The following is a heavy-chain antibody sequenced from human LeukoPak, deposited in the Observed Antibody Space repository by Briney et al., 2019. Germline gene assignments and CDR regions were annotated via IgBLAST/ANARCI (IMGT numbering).Heavy chain of an antibody. J-gene: IGHJ6*02. Sequence: SGGSLRLSCAASGFTFDDYTMHWGRQVPGKGLEWVSLINWDGGNAYYADSVKGRFTISRDNSKNSLYLQMNSLRTEDTGLYYCALGRGMRMDVWGQGTTVTVTS. D-gene: IGHD1-20*01. CDR3: ALGRGMRMDV. CDR1: GFTFDDYT. V-gene: IGHV3-43*01. CDR2: INWDGGNA.